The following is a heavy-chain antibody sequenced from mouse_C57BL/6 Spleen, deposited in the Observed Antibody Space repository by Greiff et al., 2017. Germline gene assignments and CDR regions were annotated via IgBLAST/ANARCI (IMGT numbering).Heavy chain of an antibody. D-gene: IGHD2-1*01. CDR3: ARAYGNYAYYAMDY. CDR1: GFSLTSYA. CDR2: IWTGGGT. J-gene: IGHJ4*01. V-gene: IGHV2-9-1*01. Sequence: VKLMESGPGLVAPSQSLSITCTVSGFSLTSYAISWVRQPPGKGLEWLGVIWTGGGTNFNSALKSRLSISKDNSKSQVFLKMNSLQTDDTARYYCARAYGNYAYYAMDYWGQGTSVTVSS.